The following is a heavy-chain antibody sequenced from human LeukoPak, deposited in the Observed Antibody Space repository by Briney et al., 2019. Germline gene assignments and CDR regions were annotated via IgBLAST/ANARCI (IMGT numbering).Heavy chain of an antibody. CDR3: AKEWALQLGYCSGGSCYGPDCFDY. D-gene: IGHD2-15*01. J-gene: IGHJ4*02. V-gene: IGHV3-23*01. CDR2: ISGSVGST. CDR1: GFTFSSYA. Sequence: GGSERLCCAASGFTFSSYAMSWVRQAPGKGLEWVSAISGSVGSTYYADSVKGRFTISRDNSKNTLYLQMNSLRAEDTAVYYCAKEWALQLGYCSGGSCYGPDCFDYWGQGTLVTVSS.